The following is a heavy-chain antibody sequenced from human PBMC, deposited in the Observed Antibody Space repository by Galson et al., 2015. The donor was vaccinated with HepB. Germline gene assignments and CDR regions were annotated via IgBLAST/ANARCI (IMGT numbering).Heavy chain of an antibody. CDR2: IWYDGRNK. D-gene: IGHD2-2*01. Sequence: SLRLSCAVSGFTLNSYGMHWVRQAPGKGLEWVAFIWYDGRNKYYTDSVKGRFTISRDNSKNTLYLQLNSLRAEDTAVYYCARGRYCIGASCYWIDAFDIWGQGTMVTVSS. CDR1: GFTLNSYG. J-gene: IGHJ3*02. V-gene: IGHV3-33*01. CDR3: ARGRYCIGASCYWIDAFDI.